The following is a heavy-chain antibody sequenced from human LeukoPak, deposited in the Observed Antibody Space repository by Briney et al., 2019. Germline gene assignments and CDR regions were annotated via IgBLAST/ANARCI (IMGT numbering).Heavy chain of an antibody. J-gene: IGHJ6*02. CDR3: AANYGSGSYDYYYYYYGMDV. Sequence: ASVTVSCKASGGTFSSYGISWVRQAPGQGLEWMGGIIPIFGAANYAQKFQGRVTITADESTSTAYMELSSLRSEDTAVYYCAANYGSGSYDYYYYYYGMDVWGQGTTVTVSS. CDR1: GGTFSSYG. CDR2: IIPIFGAA. V-gene: IGHV1-69*13. D-gene: IGHD3-10*01.